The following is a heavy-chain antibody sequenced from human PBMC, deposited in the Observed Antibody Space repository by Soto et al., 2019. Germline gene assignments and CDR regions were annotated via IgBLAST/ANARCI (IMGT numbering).Heavy chain of an antibody. D-gene: IGHD5-18*01. CDR1: GYSFTTYW. J-gene: IGHJ3*02. Sequence: GESLKISCKASGYSFTTYWIGWVRQMPGKGLEWMGIIYPGDSDTRYSPSFQGQVTISADKSISTAYLQWSSLKASDTAMYYCARHPQLYAFDIWGQGTMVTVSS. CDR3: ARHPQLYAFDI. CDR2: IYPGDSDT. V-gene: IGHV5-51*01.